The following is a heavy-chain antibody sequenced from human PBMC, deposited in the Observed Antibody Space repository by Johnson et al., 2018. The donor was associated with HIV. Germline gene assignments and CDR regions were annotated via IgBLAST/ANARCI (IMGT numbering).Heavy chain of an antibody. V-gene: IGHV3-33*01. Sequence: QVHLVESGGGVVQPGRSLTLSCTEAGFSSSTSAVHWVRQAPGKGLEWVSFIRYDGKDKYYADFVKGRFTISRDNSKKTLSLQMSSLRADDTAVYYCARAKVNWTQGDAFDVWGQGTMVTVAS. D-gene: IGHD1-1*01. CDR3: ARAKVNWTQGDAFDV. CDR1: GFSSSTSA. J-gene: IGHJ3*01. CDR2: IRYDGKDK.